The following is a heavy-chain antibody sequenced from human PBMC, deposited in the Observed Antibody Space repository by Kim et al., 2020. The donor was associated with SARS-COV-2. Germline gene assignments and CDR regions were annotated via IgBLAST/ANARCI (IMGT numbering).Heavy chain of an antibody. V-gene: IGHV1-2*02. CDR2: INPNSGGT. CDR1: GYSFTGYY. J-gene: IGHJ6*02. Sequence: ASVKVSCKASGYSFTGYYMHWVRQAPGQGLEWMGWINPNSGGTNYAQKFQGRVTMTRDTSISTAYMELSRLRSDDTAVYYCARERGGDFLGTTDSYYYYGMDVWGQGTTVTVSS. CDR3: ARERGGDFLGTTDSYYYYGMDV. D-gene: IGHD1-26*01.